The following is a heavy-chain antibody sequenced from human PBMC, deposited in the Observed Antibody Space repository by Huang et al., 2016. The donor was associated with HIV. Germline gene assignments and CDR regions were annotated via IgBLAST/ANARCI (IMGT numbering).Heavy chain of an antibody. CDR1: GFTFSDYW. D-gene: IGHD2-15*01. J-gene: IGHJ6*03. CDR3: ARSRRGGSSLSYFYYLDV. CDR2: INSDAIDT. Sequence: EVQLVESGGGLIQPGGSLTLSCAASGFTFSDYWMHWVRLVPGKGLVWGSRINSDAIDTNYAGSVKGRFTIFRDNAKSTLYLQMNSLRVEDAAVYYCARSRRGGSSLSYFYYLDVWGKGTTVTVSS. V-gene: IGHV3-74*01.